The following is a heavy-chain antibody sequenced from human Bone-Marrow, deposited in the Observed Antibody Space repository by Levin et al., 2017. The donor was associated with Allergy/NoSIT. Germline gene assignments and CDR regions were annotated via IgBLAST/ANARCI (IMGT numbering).Heavy chain of an antibody. V-gene: IGHV4-39*02. Sequence: SETLSLTCAVSGGSISSSSFYWGWIRQPPGKGLEWIGNIFYSGRTYYNPSLKSRVSISLDTSKNHFSLKLTSVTAADTAVYYCAREDATASFFLDSGQGSLVTVSS. J-gene: IGHJ1*01. CDR3: AREDATASFFLD. CDR2: IFYSGRT. D-gene: IGHD3-10*01. CDR1: GGSISSSSFY.